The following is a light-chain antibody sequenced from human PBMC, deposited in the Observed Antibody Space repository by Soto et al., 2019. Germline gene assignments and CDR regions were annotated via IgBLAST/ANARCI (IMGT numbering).Light chain of an antibody. J-gene: IGLJ1*01. V-gene: IGLV2-14*01. CDR3: TSYTSSNTPV. Sequence: QAVVTQPASVSGSAGQAITISCTGTSSDVGGYNYVSWYQQHPGKAPKLMIYEVSNRPSGVSNRFSGSKSGNTASLTISGLQAEDEADYYCTSYTSSNTPVFGTGTKVTVL. CDR2: EVS. CDR1: SSDVGGYNY.